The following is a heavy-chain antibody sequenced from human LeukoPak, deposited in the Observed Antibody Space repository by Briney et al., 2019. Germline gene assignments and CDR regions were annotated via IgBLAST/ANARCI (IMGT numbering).Heavy chain of an antibody. CDR1: GFTFDDYG. CDR2: INWNGGST. Sequence: GGSLRLSCAASGFTFDDYGMSWVRQAPGKGLEWVSGINWNGGSTGYADSVKGRFTISRDNAKSSLYLQMNSLRAEDTALYHCARGGGDYPYWFDPWGQGTLVTVSS. D-gene: IGHD4-17*01. CDR3: ARGGGDYPYWFDP. V-gene: IGHV3-20*01. J-gene: IGHJ5*02.